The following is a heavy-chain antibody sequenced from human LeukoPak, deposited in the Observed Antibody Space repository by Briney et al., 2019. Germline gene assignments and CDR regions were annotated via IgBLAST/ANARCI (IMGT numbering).Heavy chain of an antibody. D-gene: IGHD1-7*01. Sequence: SGGSLRLSCAASGFTFSSYAVSWVRQAPGKGLEWVSAISGSGGSTYYADSVKGRFTISRDNSKNTLYLQMNSLRAEDTAVYYCAKGSVELVLEFDYWGQGTLVTVSS. CDR1: GFTFSSYA. J-gene: IGHJ4*02. V-gene: IGHV3-23*01. CDR2: ISGSGGST. CDR3: AKGSVELVLEFDY.